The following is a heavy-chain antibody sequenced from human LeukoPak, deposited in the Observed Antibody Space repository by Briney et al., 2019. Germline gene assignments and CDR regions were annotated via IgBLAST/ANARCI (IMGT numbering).Heavy chain of an antibody. CDR3: ARDRVGATLYFDY. J-gene: IGHJ4*02. V-gene: IGHV3-7*03. CDR1: GFTFSSYW. CDR2: IDPDGSHQ. Sequence: GGSLRLSCVASGFTFSSYWATWVRQAPGKVLEWVANIDPDGSHQYYVDSVKGRFTISRDNSKNTLYLQMNGLRAEDTAVYYCARDRVGATLYFDYWGQGTLVTVSS. D-gene: IGHD1-26*01.